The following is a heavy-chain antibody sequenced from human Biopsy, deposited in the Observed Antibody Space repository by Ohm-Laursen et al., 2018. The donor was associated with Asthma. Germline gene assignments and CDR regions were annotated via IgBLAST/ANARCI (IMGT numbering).Heavy chain of an antibody. D-gene: IGHD2-15*01. CDR1: GVSIRSYY. CDR3: AGFCSGGNCPDH. CDR2: IHYSGST. V-gene: IGHV4-59*01. J-gene: IGHJ4*02. Sequence: TLSLTCTVSGVSIRSYYWTWIRQPPGKGLEWIGNIHYSGSTYSNPSLKSRVTISVDTSKKQISLRLSSVIAADTAVYYCAGFCSGGNCPDHWGQGTLVIVSS.